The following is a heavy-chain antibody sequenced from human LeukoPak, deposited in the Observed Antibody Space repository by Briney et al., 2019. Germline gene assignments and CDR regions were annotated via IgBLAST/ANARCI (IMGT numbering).Heavy chain of an antibody. CDR1: GFTFSSYA. V-gene: IGHV3-64D*06. CDR2: ISSNGGST. CDR3: VKRTMVRGAAFDY. D-gene: IGHD3-10*01. J-gene: IGHJ4*02. Sequence: GGSLRLSCSASGFTFSSYAMHWVRQAPGKGLEYVSAISSNGGSTYHADSVKGRFTISRDNSKNTLYLQMSSLRAEDTAVYYCVKRTMVRGAAFDYWGQGTLVTVSS.